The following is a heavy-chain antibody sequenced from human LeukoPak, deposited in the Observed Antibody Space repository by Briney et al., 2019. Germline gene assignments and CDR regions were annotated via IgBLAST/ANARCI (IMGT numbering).Heavy chain of an antibody. Sequence: GGSLRLSCAASGFTVSSNYMSWVRQAPGKGLEWVSVIYSGGSTYYADSVKGRFNISRGNAKKTLYLQMNGLRAEDTAVYYCARERRRDYFDYWGQGTLVTVSS. CDR2: IYSGGST. J-gene: IGHJ4*02. CDR3: ARERRRDYFDY. D-gene: IGHD6-25*01. V-gene: IGHV3-53*01. CDR1: GFTVSSNY.